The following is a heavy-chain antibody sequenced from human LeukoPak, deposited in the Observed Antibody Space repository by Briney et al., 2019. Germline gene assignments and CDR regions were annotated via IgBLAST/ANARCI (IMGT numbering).Heavy chain of an antibody. CDR1: GYTFTGYG. CDR2: INTNTGNP. D-gene: IGHD3-10*01. J-gene: IGHJ4*02. V-gene: IGHV7-4-1*02. Sequence: ASVKVSCKASGYTFTGYGISWVRQAPGQGLEWMGWINTNTGNPTYAQGFTGRFVFSLDTSVSTAYLQISSLKAEDTAVYYCARAAYYGSGSYPDYWGQGTLVTVSS. CDR3: ARAAYYGSGSYPDY.